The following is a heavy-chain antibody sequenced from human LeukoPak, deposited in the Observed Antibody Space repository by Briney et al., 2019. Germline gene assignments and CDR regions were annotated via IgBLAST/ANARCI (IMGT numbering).Heavy chain of an antibody. Sequence: GGSLRLSCAASEFNFAVEWMTWVRQAPGTGLEWVATIKGDGSEKYYVDSVKGRFTISRDNAKNSLYLQMNSLKDEDTAVYYCAGDRGWTFYLWGQGTLVSVSS. CDR1: EFNFAVEW. CDR3: AGDRGWTFYL. CDR2: IKGDGSEK. D-gene: IGHD3-10*01. V-gene: IGHV3-7*01. J-gene: IGHJ5*02.